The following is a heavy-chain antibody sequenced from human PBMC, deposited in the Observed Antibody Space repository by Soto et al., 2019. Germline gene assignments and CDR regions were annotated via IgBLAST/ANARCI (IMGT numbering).Heavy chain of an antibody. J-gene: IGHJ4*02. CDR1: LFIASDNY. D-gene: IGHD4-17*01. Sequence: EVRLVQSGGGLVQPGGSLRLSCAASLFIASDNYMSWVRQAPGKGLEWASLIYSGGGTDYAESVKGRFTISRDNSKNTLYLQMNSLKAEDTGVYDCATRMTTAPYWGQGTVVTVSS. CDR3: ATRMTTAPY. CDR2: IYSGGGT. V-gene: IGHV3-66*01.